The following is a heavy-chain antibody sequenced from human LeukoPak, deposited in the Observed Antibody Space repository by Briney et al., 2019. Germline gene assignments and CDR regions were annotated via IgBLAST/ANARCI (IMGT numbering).Heavy chain of an antibody. J-gene: IGHJ3*02. CDR3: ARATNWGYAFDI. V-gene: IGHV3-48*04. CDR2: ISSSGSTI. Sequence: GGSLRLSCAASGFTFSSYSIYWVRQAPGKGREWVSYISSSGSTICYADSVKGRFTISRDNAKNSLYLQMNSVRAEDTAVYYCARATNWGYAFDIWGQGTVVTVSS. CDR1: GFTFSSYS. D-gene: IGHD7-27*01.